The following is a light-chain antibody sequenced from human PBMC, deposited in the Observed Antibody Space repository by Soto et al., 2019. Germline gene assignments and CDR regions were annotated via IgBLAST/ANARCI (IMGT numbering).Light chain of an antibody. Sequence: VLTQPPSVSGAPGQRVTISCTGSSSNIGAGHDVHWYQHLPGTAPKLLIYGNGNRPSGIPDRFSGSKSGTSASLAITGLQAEDEADYYCQSYDTSLSGSEVFGTGTKVTVL. CDR1: SSNIGAGHD. CDR3: QSYDTSLSGSEV. J-gene: IGLJ1*01. CDR2: GNG. V-gene: IGLV1-40*01.